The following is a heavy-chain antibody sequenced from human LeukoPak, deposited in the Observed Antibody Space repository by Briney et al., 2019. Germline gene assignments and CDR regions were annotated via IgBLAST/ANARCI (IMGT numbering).Heavy chain of an antibody. CDR3: ASHNYYYGIDV. Sequence: PSETLSLTCAVYGGSFSGYYWSWIRQPPGKGLEWIGEINHSGSTNYNPSLKSRVTISVDTSKNQFSLKLSSVTAADTAVYYCASHNYYYGIDVWGQGTTVTVSS. V-gene: IGHV4-34*01. J-gene: IGHJ6*02. CDR1: GGSFSGYY. CDR2: INHSGST.